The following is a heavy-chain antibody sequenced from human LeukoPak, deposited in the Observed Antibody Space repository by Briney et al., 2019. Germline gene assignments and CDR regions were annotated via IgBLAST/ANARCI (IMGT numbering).Heavy chain of an antibody. CDR1: EYTFTDYH. CDR3: ARVRWKNVGLDFDY. J-gene: IGHJ4*02. V-gene: IGHV1-2*02. D-gene: IGHD1/OR15-1a*01. CDR2: IHPNSCGT. Sequence: ASVKVFCKASEYTFTDYHMHWVRQAPGQGLEWMGWIHPNSCGTKYAQKFQDRITMNRDTSIRTAYMELSSLRYDDTAVYYCARVRWKNVGLDFDYWGQGTLVSVSS.